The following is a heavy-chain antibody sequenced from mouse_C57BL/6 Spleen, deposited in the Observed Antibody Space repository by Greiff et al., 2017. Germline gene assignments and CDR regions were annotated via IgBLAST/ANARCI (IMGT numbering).Heavy chain of an antibody. V-gene: IGHV1-15*01. Sequence: VQLQQSGAELVRPGASVTLSCKASGYTFTDYEMHWVKQTPVHGLEWIGAIDPETGGTAYNQKFKGKAILTADKSSSTAYMELLSLTSEDSAVYYCTKETAQPWFAYWGQGTLVTVSA. J-gene: IGHJ3*01. CDR1: GYTFTDYE. CDR2: IDPETGGT. D-gene: IGHD3-2*02. CDR3: TKETAQPWFAY.